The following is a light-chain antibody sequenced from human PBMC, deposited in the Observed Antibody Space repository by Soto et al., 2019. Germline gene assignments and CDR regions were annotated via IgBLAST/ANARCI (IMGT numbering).Light chain of an antibody. V-gene: IGKV3-15*01. CDR3: HQHKSWPQA. CDR1: QYINSR. J-gene: IGKJ1*01. Sequence: EIGMTRSPATLSRCIGDRVTISGWASQYINSRLAWYQHRPGKAPKLLIYQTSILASGIPARVSGSGSGTDFTLTISSLQPEDFAVYYCHQHKSWPQAFGQGTKVDI. CDR2: QTS.